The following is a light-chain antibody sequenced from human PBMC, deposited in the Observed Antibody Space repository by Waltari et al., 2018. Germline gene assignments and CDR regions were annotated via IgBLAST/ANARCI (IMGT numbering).Light chain of an antibody. V-gene: IGLV2-11*01. CDR3: CSYAGSYTFP. J-gene: IGLJ2*01. Sequence: QSALTQPRSVSGPPGQSVTISCSGTSSDVGTYDYVSWYQQHPNKAPKLMIYDVSKRPSGVPDRFSGSKSGNTASLTISGLQAEDETDYYCCSYAGSYTFPFGGGTKVTVL. CDR2: DVS. CDR1: SSDVGTYDY.